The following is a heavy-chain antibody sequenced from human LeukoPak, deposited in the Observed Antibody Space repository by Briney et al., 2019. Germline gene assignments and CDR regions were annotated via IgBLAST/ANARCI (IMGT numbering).Heavy chain of an antibody. D-gene: IGHD2-21*01. Sequence: GESLKISCKGSGYSFTSYWIGWVRQMPGKGLKWIGIIYPGDSDTRYSPSIQGQVTISADKYISTAYLHWSRLYTSATALYYCARGGGIVVINNFDYWGQGTLVTVSS. V-gene: IGHV5-51*01. CDR3: ARGGGIVVINNFDY. CDR1: GYSFTSYW. CDR2: IYPGDSDT. J-gene: IGHJ4*02.